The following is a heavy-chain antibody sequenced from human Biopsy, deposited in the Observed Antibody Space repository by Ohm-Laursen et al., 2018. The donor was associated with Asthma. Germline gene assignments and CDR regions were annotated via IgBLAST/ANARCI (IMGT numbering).Heavy chain of an antibody. CDR2: ISYDGSSI. V-gene: IGHV3-30*04. D-gene: IGHD3-22*01. Sequence: SLRLSCSASRFTYETHWVRQAPGKGLEWVAVISYDGSSIYYADSVKGRFTISRDNAKNSLYLQMNSLRAEDTAVYYCTRREYSDSRISPLDLWGHGTMVTVSS. J-gene: IGHJ3*01. CDR1: RFTYE. CDR3: TRREYSDSRISPLDL.